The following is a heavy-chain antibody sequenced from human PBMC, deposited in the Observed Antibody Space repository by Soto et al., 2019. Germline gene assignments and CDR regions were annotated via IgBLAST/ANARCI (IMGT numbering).Heavy chain of an antibody. D-gene: IGHD6-13*01. CDR2: ISYDGSNK. Sequence: QVQLVESGGGVVQPGRSLRLSCAASGFTFSSYGMHWVRQAPGKGLEWVAVISYDGSNKYYADSVKGRFTISRDNSKNTLYLQMNSLRAEDTAVYYCAKVRGSSWYFDYWGQGTLVTVSS. V-gene: IGHV3-30*18. CDR1: GFTFSSYG. J-gene: IGHJ4*02. CDR3: AKVRGSSWYFDY.